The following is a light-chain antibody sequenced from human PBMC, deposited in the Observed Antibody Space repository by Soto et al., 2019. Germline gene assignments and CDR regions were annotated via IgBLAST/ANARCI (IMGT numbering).Light chain of an antibody. V-gene: IGKV1-6*01. Sequence: AIQMTQSPASLSASVGDRVTITCRASQGIRNDLGWYQQKPGKAPKLLIYAASSLETGVPSMFSGSGSGTDFTLTISSLQPKDFATYYCLQDYIYTPTFGQGTKLEIK. CDR3: LQDYIYTPT. CDR2: AAS. J-gene: IGKJ2*01. CDR1: QGIRND.